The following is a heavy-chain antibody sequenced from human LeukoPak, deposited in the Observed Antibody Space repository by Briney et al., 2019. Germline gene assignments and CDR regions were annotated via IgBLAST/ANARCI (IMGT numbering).Heavy chain of an antibody. V-gene: IGHV1-2*02. CDR2: INPNSGGT. CDR1: GYTFTGYY. CDR3: ARGVGRTIDSSGYYFP. D-gene: IGHD3-22*01. J-gene: IGHJ5*02. Sequence: VASVTVSCKASGYTFTGYYMHWVRQAPGQGLEWMGWINPNSGGTNYAQKFQGRVTMTRDTSISTAYMELSRLRSDDTAVYYCARGVGRTIDSSGYYFPWGQGTLVTVSS.